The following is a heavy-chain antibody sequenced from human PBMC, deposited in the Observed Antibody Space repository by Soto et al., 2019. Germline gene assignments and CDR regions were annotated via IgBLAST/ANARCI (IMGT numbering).Heavy chain of an antibody. D-gene: IGHD6-13*01. CDR1: VSSIIISNL. J-gene: IGHJ5*02. Sequence: SSTXSLTWSVCVSSIIISNLFSCFRQPPGKVLDWIGEIYHGGSANYNPSLKSRVTISVDKSKNQFSLKLSSVTAAQTAVYYCATHSSVSIEEPRTRRDCLDTWGQRPLVNVSS. V-gene: IGHV4-4*02. CDR3: ATHSSVSIEEPRTRRDCLDT. CDR2: IYHGGSA.